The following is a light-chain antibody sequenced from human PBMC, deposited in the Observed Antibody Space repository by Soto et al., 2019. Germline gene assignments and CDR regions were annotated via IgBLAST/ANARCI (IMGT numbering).Light chain of an antibody. CDR1: QSVSSN. V-gene: IGKV3-15*01. Sequence: IALTQSTATVSVSPGDRVTLSCRASQSVSSNLAWYQQKLGQAPRLLIYGASTRATGIPARFSGSGSGTEFTLTISSLQSEDFAVYYCQQYNNWPRTFGQGTKVDIK. CDR2: GAS. CDR3: QQYNNWPRT. J-gene: IGKJ1*01.